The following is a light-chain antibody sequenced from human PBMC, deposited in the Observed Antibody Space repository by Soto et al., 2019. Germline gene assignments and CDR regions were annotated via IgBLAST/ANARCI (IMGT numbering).Light chain of an antibody. CDR1: QSVSSN. CDR2: GVS. J-gene: IGKJ2*01. CDR3: QQYNNWPPYT. V-gene: IGKV3-15*01. Sequence: EIVMTQSPANLSVSPGERATLSCRASQSVSSNLAWYQQKPGQAPRLLIYGVSTRATGIPARFSGSGSGTEFTLTISSLQSEDFAVYYCQQYNNWPPYTFGQGTKLEIK.